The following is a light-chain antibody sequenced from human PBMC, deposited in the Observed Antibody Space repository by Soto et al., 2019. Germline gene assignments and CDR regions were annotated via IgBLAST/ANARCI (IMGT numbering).Light chain of an antibody. Sequence: EMVMTQSPATLSVSPGERATLSCRASQSVNTNLAWYQQKPGQAPRLLIYYASSRATGIPARFSGSGSGTEFTLTISSLQSEDFAVYYCQQYNNWPLTFGGGTKVEIK. CDR2: YAS. CDR3: QQYNNWPLT. V-gene: IGKV3-15*01. CDR1: QSVNTN. J-gene: IGKJ4*01.